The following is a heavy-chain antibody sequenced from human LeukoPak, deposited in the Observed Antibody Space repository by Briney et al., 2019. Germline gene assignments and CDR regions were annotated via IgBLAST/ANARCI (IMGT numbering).Heavy chain of an antibody. CDR2: INHSGST. V-gene: IGHV4-34*01. J-gene: IGHJ4*02. D-gene: IGHD3-22*01. CDR1: GGSFSGYY. CDR3: ARHLAYYDSSGYYFPYFDY. Sequence: PSETLSLTCAVYGGSFSGYYWSWIRQPPGKGLEWIGEINHSGSTNYNPSLKSRVTISVDTSKNQFSLKLSSVTAADTAVYYCARHLAYYDSSGYYFPYFDYWGQGTLVTVSS.